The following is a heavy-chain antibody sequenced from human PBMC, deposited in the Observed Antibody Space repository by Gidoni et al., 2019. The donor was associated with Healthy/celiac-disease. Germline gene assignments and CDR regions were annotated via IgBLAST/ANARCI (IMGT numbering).Heavy chain of an antibody. D-gene: IGHD3-3*01. CDR2: ISYDGSNK. V-gene: IGHV3-30*18. Sequence: VSLVESGGGVGQPGRSLRLYCAAPGFTFRNYGMHRVRQAPGKGLEWVAVISYDGSNKYYADSVKGRFTISRDNSKNTLYLQMNSLRAEDTAVYYCAKEAAYYDFWSGYTQSYYFDYWGQGTLVTVSS. J-gene: IGHJ4*02. CDR3: AKEAAYYDFWSGYTQSYYFDY. CDR1: GFTFRNYG.